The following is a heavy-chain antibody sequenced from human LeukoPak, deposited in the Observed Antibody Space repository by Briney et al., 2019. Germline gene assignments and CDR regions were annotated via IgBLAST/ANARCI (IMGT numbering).Heavy chain of an antibody. CDR1: GFTFNNYA. CDR2: VSSNGGST. Sequence: GGSLRLSCAASGFTFNNYAMSWVRQAPGKGLEWLSTVSSNGGSTYYADSVKGRFTVSRDDSKNTLYLQMNSLRAEDTAVYYCARSTVDYSSWNYWGQGTLVTVSS. CDR3: ARSTVDYSSWNY. V-gene: IGHV3-23*01. D-gene: IGHD6-6*01. J-gene: IGHJ4*02.